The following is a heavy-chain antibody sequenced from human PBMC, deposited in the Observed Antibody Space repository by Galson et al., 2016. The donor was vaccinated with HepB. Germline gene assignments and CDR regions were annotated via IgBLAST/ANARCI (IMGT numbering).Heavy chain of an antibody. V-gene: IGHV3-74*01. Sequence: SLRLSCAASGFTFSSYWMHWVRQAPGKGLVWVSRISSDGSSTSYADSVKGRFTISRDNAKNTLYLQMNSLRAEDTAVYYCARDLMSPYNWFDPRGQGALVTVSS. CDR3: ARDLMSPYNWFDP. CDR2: ISSDGSST. J-gene: IGHJ5*02. CDR1: GFTFSSYW.